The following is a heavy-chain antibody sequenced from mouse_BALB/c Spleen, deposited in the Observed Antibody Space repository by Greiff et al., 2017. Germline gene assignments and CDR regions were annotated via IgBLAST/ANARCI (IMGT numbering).Heavy chain of an antibody. CDR1: GYTFTSSW. D-gene: IGHD2-3*01. V-gene: IGHV1S130*01. CDR2: IHPNSGNT. CDR3: ARGGYDGYYGFAY. J-gene: IGHJ3*01. Sequence: VQLQQSGSVLVRPGASVKLSCKASGYTFTSSWMHWAKQRPGQGLEWIGEIHPNSGNTNYNEKFKGKATLTVDTSSSTAYVDLSSLTSEDSAVYYCARGGYDGYYGFAYWGQGTLVTVSA.